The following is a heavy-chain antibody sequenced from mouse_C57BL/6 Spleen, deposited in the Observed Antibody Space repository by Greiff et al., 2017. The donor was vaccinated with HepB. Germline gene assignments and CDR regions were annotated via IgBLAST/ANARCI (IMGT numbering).Heavy chain of an antibody. V-gene: IGHV1-5*01. CDR1: GYTFTSYW. CDR2: IYPGNSDT. J-gene: IGHJ3*01. CDR3: TGVRGAY. D-gene: IGHD2-14*01. Sequence: EVQGVESGTVLARPGASVKMSCKTSGYTFTSYWMHWVKQRPGQGLEWIGAIYPGNSDTSYNQKFKGKAKLTAVTSASTAYMELSSLTNEDSAVYYCTGVRGAYWGQGTLVTVSA.